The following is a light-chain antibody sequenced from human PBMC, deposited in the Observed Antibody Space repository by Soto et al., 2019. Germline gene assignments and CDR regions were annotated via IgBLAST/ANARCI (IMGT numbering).Light chain of an antibody. CDR1: QSVSRTF. J-gene: IGKJ2*01. CDR2: GTS. V-gene: IGKV3-20*01. Sequence: IVLTQSPGTLSLSPGESATLSCRAAQSVSRTFLAWYQPKPGQAPKLLIYGTSSRASGTPDRFSGSGSGTDFTLSISRLEPEDFAVYYCHHYGNSVYTFGQGTNLEIK. CDR3: HHYGNSVYT.